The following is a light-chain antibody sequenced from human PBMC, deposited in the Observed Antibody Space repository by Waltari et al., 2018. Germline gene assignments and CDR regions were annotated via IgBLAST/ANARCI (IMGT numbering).Light chain of an antibody. CDR3: QQSYSTPRFT. CDR1: QSISSY. CDR2: AAS. V-gene: IGKV1-39*01. Sequence: DIQMTQSPSSLSASVGDRVTLTCRASQSISSYLNWYHQKPGKAPKLLIYAASSLQSGVPSRFSGSGSGTDFTLTISSLQPEDFATYYCQQSYSTPRFTFGPGTKVDIK. J-gene: IGKJ3*01.